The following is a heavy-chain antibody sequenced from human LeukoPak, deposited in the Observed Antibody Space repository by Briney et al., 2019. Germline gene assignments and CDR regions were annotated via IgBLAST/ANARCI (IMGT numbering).Heavy chain of an antibody. Sequence: GASVKVSCKASGYTFTSYGISWVRQAPGQGLEWMGWISAYNGNTNYAQSLQGRVTVATDTSTSTAYMELTSLRFDDTAVYYCARNGYSYGYDYWGQGTLVTVSS. CDR1: GYTFTSYG. CDR2: ISAYNGNT. CDR3: ARNGYSYGYDY. J-gene: IGHJ4*02. V-gene: IGHV1-18*01. D-gene: IGHD5-18*01.